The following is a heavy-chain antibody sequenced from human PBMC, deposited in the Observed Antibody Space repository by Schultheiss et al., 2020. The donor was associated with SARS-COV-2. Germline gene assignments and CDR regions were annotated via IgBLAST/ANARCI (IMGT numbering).Heavy chain of an antibody. D-gene: IGHD3-10*01. CDR2: IYYSGGT. CDR3: ARPTSGGFGELFSPYMDV. J-gene: IGHJ6*03. V-gene: IGHV4-39*07. CDR1: GGSISSSSYY. Sequence: SETLSLTCTVSGGSISSSSYYWGWIRQPPGKGLEWIGSIYYSGGTYYNPSLKSRVTISLDTSKNQFSLKLSSVTAADTAVYYCARPTSGGFGELFSPYMDVWGKGTTVTVSS.